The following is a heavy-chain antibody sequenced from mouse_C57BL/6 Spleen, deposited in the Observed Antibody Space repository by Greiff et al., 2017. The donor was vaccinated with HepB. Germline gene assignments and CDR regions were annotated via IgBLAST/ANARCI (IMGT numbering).Heavy chain of an antibody. J-gene: IGHJ4*01. CDR3: AREEDYDLYAMDY. D-gene: IGHD2-4*01. V-gene: IGHV1-7*01. Sequence: QVQLKESGAELAKPGASVKLSCKASGYTFTSYWMHWVKQRPGQGLEWIGYINPSSGYTKYNQKFKDKATLTADKSSSTAYMQLSSLTYEDSAVYNCAREEDYDLYAMDYWGQGTSVTVSS. CDR2: INPSSGYT. CDR1: GYTFTSYW.